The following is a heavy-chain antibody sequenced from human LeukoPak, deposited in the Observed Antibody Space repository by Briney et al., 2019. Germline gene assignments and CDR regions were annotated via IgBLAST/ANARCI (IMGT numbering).Heavy chain of an antibody. J-gene: IGHJ4*02. CDR1: GGTFSSYA. V-gene: IGHV1-69*05. Sequence: SVKVSCKASGGTFSSYAISWVRQAPGQGLEWMGGIIPIFGTANYAQKFQGRVTITTDESTSTAYMELSSLRSEDTAVYYCARGGGSYHQTTFDYWGQGTLVTVSS. D-gene: IGHD1-26*01. CDR3: ARGGGSYHQTTFDY. CDR2: IIPIFGTA.